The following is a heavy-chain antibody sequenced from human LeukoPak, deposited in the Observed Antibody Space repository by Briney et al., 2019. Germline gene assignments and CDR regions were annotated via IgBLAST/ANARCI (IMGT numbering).Heavy chain of an antibody. Sequence: GESLKISCKGFGYSFTNYWIGWVCQTPEKGLEWMGTIYPGDFDTRYSPSFQGQVTISADKSISTAYLQWSSLKASDTAMYYCARLRAVAGIGHEAFDIWGQGTVVTFSS. CDR2: IYPGDFDT. V-gene: IGHV5-51*01. D-gene: IGHD6-19*01. J-gene: IGHJ3*02. CDR3: ARLRAVAGIGHEAFDI. CDR1: GYSFTNYW.